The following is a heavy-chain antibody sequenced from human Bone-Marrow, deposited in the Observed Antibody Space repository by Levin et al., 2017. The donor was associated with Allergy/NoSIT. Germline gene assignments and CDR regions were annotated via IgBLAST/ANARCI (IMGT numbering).Heavy chain of an antibody. D-gene: IGHD2-15*01. J-gene: IGHJ5*02. CDR2: ISYDGSNK. V-gene: IGHV3-30*18. CDR3: AKGTVVVVAATLGPPDWFDP. Sequence: SCAASGFTFSSYGMHWVRQAPGKGLEWVAVISYDGSNKYYADSVKGRFTISRDNSKNTLYLQMNSLRAEDTAVYYCAKGTVVVVAATLGPPDWFDPWGQGTLVTVSS. CDR1: GFTFSSYG.